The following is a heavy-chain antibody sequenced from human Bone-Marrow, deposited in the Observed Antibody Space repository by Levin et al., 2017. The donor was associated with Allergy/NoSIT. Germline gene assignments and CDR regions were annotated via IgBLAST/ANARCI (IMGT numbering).Heavy chain of an antibody. CDR3: ARDFISPITLVRSGGMDV. J-gene: IGHJ6*02. CDR1: GFTFSSSG. V-gene: IGHV3-30*03. Sequence: PGGSLRLSCAASGFTFSSSGMHWVRQAPGKGLEWVAVISYDGSSKHYADSVEGRFTISRDNSKNTLFLQMNILRPEDTAVYYCARDFISPITLVRSGGMDVWGQGTTVTVSS. CDR2: ISYDGSSK. D-gene: IGHD3-10*01.